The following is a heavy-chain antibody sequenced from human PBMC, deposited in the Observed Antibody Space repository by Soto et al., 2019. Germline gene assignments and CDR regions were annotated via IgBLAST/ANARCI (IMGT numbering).Heavy chain of an antibody. D-gene: IGHD6-13*01. Sequence: QVQLVQSGAEVKKPGSSVKVSCKASGGTFSSYAISWVRQAPGQGLEWLGGIIPIFGTATYAQKFQGRVTITADESTSTAYMELSSRRSEDTAVYYCAILLGIAAAAKHIDYWGQGTLVTVSS. CDR3: AILLGIAAAAKHIDY. CDR2: IIPIFGTA. CDR1: GGTFSSYA. J-gene: IGHJ4*02. V-gene: IGHV1-69*01.